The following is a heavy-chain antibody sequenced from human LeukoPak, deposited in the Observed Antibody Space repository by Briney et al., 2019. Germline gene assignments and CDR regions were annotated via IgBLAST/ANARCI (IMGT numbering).Heavy chain of an antibody. CDR1: GYTFTSYY. D-gene: IGHD4-11*01. Sequence: ASVKVSCKASGYTFTSYYMHWVRQAPGQGLEWMGIINPSGSSTSYAQKFQGRVTMTRNTSISTAYMELSSLRSEDTAVYYCARADNYGDGMDVWGQGTTVTVSS. J-gene: IGHJ6*02. V-gene: IGHV1-46*01. CDR2: INPSGSST. CDR3: ARADNYGDGMDV.